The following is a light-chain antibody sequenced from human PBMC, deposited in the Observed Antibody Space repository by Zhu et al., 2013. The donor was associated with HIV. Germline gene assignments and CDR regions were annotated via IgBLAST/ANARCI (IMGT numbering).Light chain of an antibody. J-gene: IGLJ2*01. V-gene: IGLV1-40*01. Sequence: QSVLTQPPSVSGAPGQRVTISCTGSRSNIGAGYDVHWYQQFPGTAPKLLIYVNSNRPSGVPDRISGSKSGTSASLAITGLQAEDEADYYCQSYDSTLSGSVVFGGGTKLTVL. CDR3: QSYDSTLSGSVV. CDR1: RSNIGAGYD. CDR2: VNS.